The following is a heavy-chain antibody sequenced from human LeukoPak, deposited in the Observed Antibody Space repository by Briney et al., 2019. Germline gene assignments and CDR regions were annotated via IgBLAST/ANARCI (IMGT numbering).Heavy chain of an antibody. J-gene: IGHJ3*01. CDR3: AKGKVNHDGAFDL. CDR2: ISASGVSA. Sequence: GGSLRLSCEGSGFSFRSYTMNWVRQVPGKGLEWVSTISASGVSAYYAVSVKGRFTISRDNSKNTFYMQMNSLRAEDTAVYYCAKGKVNHDGAFDLWGQGAMATVSS. D-gene: IGHD1-14*01. CDR1: GFSFRSYT. V-gene: IGHV3-23*01.